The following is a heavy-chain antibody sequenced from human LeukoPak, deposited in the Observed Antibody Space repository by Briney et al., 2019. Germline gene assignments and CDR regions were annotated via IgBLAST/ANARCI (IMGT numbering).Heavy chain of an antibody. CDR2: IWYDGSNK. CDR1: GFTFSGYG. Sequence: GGSLRLSCAASGFTFSGYGMHWVRQAPGKGLEWVAVIWYDGSNKYYADPVKGRFTISRDNSKNTLYLQMNSLRAEDTAVYYCARGPYGSGSYSWFDPWGQGTLVTVSS. CDR3: ARGPYGSGSYSWFDP. V-gene: IGHV3-33*01. D-gene: IGHD3-10*01. J-gene: IGHJ5*02.